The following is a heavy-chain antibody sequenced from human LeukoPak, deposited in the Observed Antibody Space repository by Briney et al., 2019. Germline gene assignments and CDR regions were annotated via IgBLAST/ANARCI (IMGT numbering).Heavy chain of an antibody. CDR3: ATDYSNFYGMDV. J-gene: IGHJ6*02. CDR2: IQNSARS. V-gene: IGHV4-61*01. CDR1: GGSVNSGSYF. Sequence: PSETLSLTCTVSGGSVNSGSYFWSRIRQPPGKGLEWIGYIQNSARSNYNPSLESRVTISVDSSKDQFSLRLSSVTAADTAVCYCATDYSNFYGMDVWGQGTTVTVSS. D-gene: IGHD4-11*01.